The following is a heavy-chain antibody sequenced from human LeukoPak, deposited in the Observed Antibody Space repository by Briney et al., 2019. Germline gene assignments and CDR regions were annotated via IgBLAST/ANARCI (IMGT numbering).Heavy chain of an antibody. V-gene: IGHV4-59*12. D-gene: IGHD4-17*01. J-gene: IGHJ5*02. CDR1: GGSISSYY. CDR2: IYYSGST. CDR3: ARGPYGDYGFDP. Sequence: SETLSLTCTVSGGSISSYYWSWIRQPPGKGLEWIGYIYYSGSTNYNPSLKSRVTISVDTSKNQFSLKLSSVTAADTAVYYCARGPYGDYGFDPWGQGTLVTVSS.